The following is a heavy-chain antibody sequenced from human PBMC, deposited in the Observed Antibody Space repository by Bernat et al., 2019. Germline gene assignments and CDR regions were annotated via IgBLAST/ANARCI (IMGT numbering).Heavy chain of an antibody. CDR2: INHSGST. D-gene: IGHD6-25*01. Sequence: QVQLQQWGAGLLKPSETLSLTCAVYGGSFSGYYWSWIRQPPGKGLEWIGEINHSGSTNYNPSLKRRVTISVDTSKNQFSLKLSSVTAADTAVYYCASRKQRGWFDPWGQGTLVTVSS. CDR1: GGSFSGYY. CDR3: ASRKQRGWFDP. J-gene: IGHJ5*02. V-gene: IGHV4-34*01.